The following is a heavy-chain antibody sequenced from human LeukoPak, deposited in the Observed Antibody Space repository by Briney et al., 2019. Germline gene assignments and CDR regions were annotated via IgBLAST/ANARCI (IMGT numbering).Heavy chain of an antibody. CDR2: INPNSGGT. J-gene: IGHJ5*02. D-gene: IGHD3-3*01. CDR1: GYTFTGYY. V-gene: IGHV1-2*02. CDR3: ARDLEEVYYDFWSGEFDP. Sequence: ASVKVSCKASGYTFTGYYMHWVRQAPGQGLEWMGWINPNSGGTNYAQKFQGRVTMTRDTSISTAYMELSRLRSDDTAVYYCARDLEEVYYDFWSGEFDPWGQGTLVTVSS.